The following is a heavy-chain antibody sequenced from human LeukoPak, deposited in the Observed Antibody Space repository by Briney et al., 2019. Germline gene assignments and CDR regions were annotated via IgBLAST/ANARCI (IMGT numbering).Heavy chain of an antibody. V-gene: IGHV4-59*01. CDR1: GGSISSYY. J-gene: IGHJ5*02. Sequence: PSETLSLTCTVSGGSISSYYWSWIRQPPGKGLEWIGYIYYSGSTNYNPSLKSRVTISVDTSKNQFSLKLSSVTAADTAVYYCARDPRLGGWFDPWGQGTLVTVSS. CDR3: ARDPRLGGWFDP. D-gene: IGHD6-25*01. CDR2: IYYSGST.